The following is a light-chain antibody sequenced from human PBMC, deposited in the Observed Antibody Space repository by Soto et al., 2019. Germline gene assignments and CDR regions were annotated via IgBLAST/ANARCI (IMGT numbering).Light chain of an antibody. CDR1: QSISNNY. Sequence: EHVVTQSPDILSLSPGERVTLSCRASQSISNNYLAWYQQKPGQADRVLIYGASSRATGIPDRFSGSGSGTDFTRTILRLQPEDFALYYCQQYGRSLPSFGRGTKLEIK. J-gene: IGKJ2*01. CDR3: QQYGRSLPS. V-gene: IGKV3-20*01. CDR2: GAS.